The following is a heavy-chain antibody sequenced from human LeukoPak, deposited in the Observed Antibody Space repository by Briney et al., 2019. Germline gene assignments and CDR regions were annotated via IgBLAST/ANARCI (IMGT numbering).Heavy chain of an antibody. D-gene: IGHD3-22*01. CDR3: ARDRGWRTSGYYLYHFDY. V-gene: IGHV3-7*01. CDR2: XKHNGGEK. Sequence: VXQAPGKXXXXVASXKHNGGEKYYVDSVKGRFTISRDNAKNSLYLEMSSLRVEDTAVYYCARDRGWRTSGYYLYHFDYWGQGTLVTFAS. J-gene: IGHJ4*02.